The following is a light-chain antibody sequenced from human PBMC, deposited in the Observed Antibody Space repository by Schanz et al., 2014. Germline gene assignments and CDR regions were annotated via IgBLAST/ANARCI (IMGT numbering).Light chain of an antibody. Sequence: QSVLTQPPSASGSPGQSVTISCTGSSSDVGVYNYVSWYQQHPGKAPKLMIFEVNKRPSGVPDRFSGSKSGNTASLTVSGLQAEDEADYYCSSYAGNNKLLFGGGTKLTVL. CDR2: EVN. J-gene: IGLJ2*01. V-gene: IGLV2-8*01. CDR1: SSDVGVYNY. CDR3: SSYAGNNKLL.